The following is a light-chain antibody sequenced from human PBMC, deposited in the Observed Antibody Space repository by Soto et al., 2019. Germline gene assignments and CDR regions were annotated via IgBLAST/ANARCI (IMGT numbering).Light chain of an antibody. CDR3: QHYDNSLVT. J-gene: IGKJ4*01. CDR2: AAS. CDR1: QSVTSNY. Sequence: DIVLTQPPGTLSLSPGERATLSCRASQSVTSNYVAWYLKKAGQAHRLLIDAASTRATGIPDRFSGSGYGTDFTLTSSRLEPEDFALYYCQHYDNSLVTFGGGTKVEI. V-gene: IGKV3-20*01.